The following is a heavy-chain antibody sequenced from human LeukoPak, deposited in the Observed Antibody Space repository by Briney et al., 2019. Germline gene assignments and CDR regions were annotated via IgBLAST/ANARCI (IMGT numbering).Heavy chain of an antibody. D-gene: IGHD3-3*01. CDR2: IWYDASNK. CDR1: GFTFSNYA. V-gene: IGHV3-33*01. J-gene: IGHJ4*02. Sequence: GGSLRLSCTASGFTFSNYAMHWVRQAPGKGLEWVAVIWYDASNKYYAESVKGRFTISRDNSKHTLYLQMNSLKAEDTAVYYCARVFSGSGSSGSFDCWGQGTLVTVSS. CDR3: ARVFSGSGSSGSFDC.